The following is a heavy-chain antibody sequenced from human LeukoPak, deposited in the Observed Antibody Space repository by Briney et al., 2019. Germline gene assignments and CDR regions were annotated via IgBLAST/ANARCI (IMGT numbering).Heavy chain of an antibody. J-gene: IGHJ5*02. CDR2: INPYNGNT. D-gene: IGHD2-8*01. CDR1: DYTFSNYG. Sequence: ALVKVSCKASDYTFSNYGISWVRQAPGQGLEWMGWINPYNGNTRYAENLQGRVTMTTDTSTSTAYMELRSLRPDDTAIYYCARDFTPPHCTTPNCPRGGWFDPWGQGTLVTVSS. V-gene: IGHV1-18*01. CDR3: ARDFTPPHCTTPNCPRGGWFDP.